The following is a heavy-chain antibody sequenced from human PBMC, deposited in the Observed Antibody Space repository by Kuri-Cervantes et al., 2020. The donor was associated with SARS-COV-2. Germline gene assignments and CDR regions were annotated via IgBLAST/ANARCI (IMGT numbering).Heavy chain of an antibody. Sequence: GSLRLSCAVSGYSISGGYYWGWIRQPPGKGLEWIGSIYHSGSTYYNPSLKSRVTISVDTSKNQFSLKLSSVTAADTAVYYCARQLLYDSSGYPEYYFDYWGQGTLVTVSS. CDR2: IYHSGST. CDR3: ARQLLYDSSGYPEYYFDY. J-gene: IGHJ4*02. CDR1: GYSISGGYY. V-gene: IGHV4-38-2*01. D-gene: IGHD3-22*01.